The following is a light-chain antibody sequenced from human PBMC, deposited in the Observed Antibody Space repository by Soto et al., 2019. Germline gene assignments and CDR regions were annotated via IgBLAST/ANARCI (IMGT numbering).Light chain of an antibody. J-gene: IGLJ7*01. Sequence: QSALTQPASVSGSPGQSITISCTGTSSDVGSYNLVSWYQQHPGKVPKLMIYEVNKRPSGVSTRFSGSKSGNTASLTISGLQAEDEADYYCCSYAGRTTWVFGGGTQLTVL. CDR2: EVN. CDR1: SSDVGSYNL. V-gene: IGLV2-23*02. CDR3: CSYAGRTTWV.